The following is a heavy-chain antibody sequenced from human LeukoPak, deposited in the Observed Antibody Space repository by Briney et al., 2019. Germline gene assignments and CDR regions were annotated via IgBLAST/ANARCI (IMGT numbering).Heavy chain of an antibody. J-gene: IGHJ4*02. CDR2: IRSKAYGGTT. D-gene: IGHD3-3*01. V-gene: IGHV3-49*04. CDR3: TRGKYYDFWSGYYPDC. Sequence: PGGSLRLSCTASGFTFGDYVMSWVRQAPGKGLEWVGFIRSKAYGGTTEYAASVKGRFTISRDDSKSIAYLQMNSLKTEDTAVYYCTRGKYYDFWSGYYPDCWGQGTLVTVSS. CDR1: GFTFGDYV.